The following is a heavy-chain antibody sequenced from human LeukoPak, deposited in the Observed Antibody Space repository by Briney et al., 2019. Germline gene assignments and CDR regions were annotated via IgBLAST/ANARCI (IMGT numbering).Heavy chain of an antibody. CDR2: ISGSGGST. D-gene: IGHD2-15*01. CDR3: AKSPVSSCRGSFCYPFDY. J-gene: IGHJ4*02. CDR1: GFTFSTYA. V-gene: IGHV3-23*01. Sequence: GGSLRLSCAASGFTFSTYAMSWVRQAPGKGLGWVPAISGSGGSTYYADSVKGRFTISRDNSKNTLYLQMNTLRAEDTAVYFCAKSPVSSCRGSFCYPFDYWGQGNLVTVSS.